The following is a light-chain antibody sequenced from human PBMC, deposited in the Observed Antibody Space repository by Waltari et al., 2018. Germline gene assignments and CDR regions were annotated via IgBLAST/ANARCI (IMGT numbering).Light chain of an antibody. J-gene: IGKJ1*01. CDR1: QTINSKN. Sequence: EVVLTQSPDTLSFSPGDSATLSCRASQTINSKNLPWYQQKPGQAPRLLFFGASNRATGIPDRFTGTGSGTDFSLTISRLEPEDFAVYYCQQYGASPPWTFGQGTKVEIK. CDR3: QQYGASPPWT. CDR2: GAS. V-gene: IGKV3-20*01.